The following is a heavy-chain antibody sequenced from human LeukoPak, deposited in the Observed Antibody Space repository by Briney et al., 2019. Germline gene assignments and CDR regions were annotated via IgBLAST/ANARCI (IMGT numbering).Heavy chain of an antibody. D-gene: IGHD3-3*01. CDR3: AREPPNDFSFDAFDI. V-gene: IGHV3-21*01. J-gene: IGHJ3*02. CDR1: GFTFNSYS. Sequence: GGSLRLSCTASGFTFNSYSMEWVRQAPGKGLEWVSSISSSSSYIYYADSVKGRFTISRDNAKNSLYLQMNSLRAEDTAVYYCAREPPNDFSFDAFDIWGQGTMVTVSS. CDR2: ISSSSSYI.